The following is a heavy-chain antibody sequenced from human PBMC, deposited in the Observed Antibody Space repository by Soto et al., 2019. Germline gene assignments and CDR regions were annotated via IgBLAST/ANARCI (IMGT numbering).Heavy chain of an antibody. V-gene: IGHV1-3*01. D-gene: IGHD3-9*01. CDR1: GYTFTSYA. CDR3: ARERALRYYGMDV. CDR2: INAGNGNT. J-gene: IGHJ6*02. Sequence: ASVKVSCKASGYTFTSYAMHCVRQAPGQRLEGMGWINAGNGNTKYSQKFQGRVTITRDTSASTAYMELSSLRSEDTAVYYCARERALRYYGMDVWGQGTTVTVSS.